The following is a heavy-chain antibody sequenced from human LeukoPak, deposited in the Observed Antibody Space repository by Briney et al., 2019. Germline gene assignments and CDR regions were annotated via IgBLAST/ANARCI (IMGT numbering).Heavy chain of an antibody. Sequence: GASVKVSCKASGYTFASYYMHWVRQAPGQGLEWMGWINPNSGGTNYAQKFQGRVTMTRDTSISTAYMELSRLRSDDTAVYYCARLLGEYSGSADFDYWGQGALVTVSS. CDR2: INPNSGGT. CDR3: ARLLGEYSGSADFDY. CDR1: GYTFASYY. V-gene: IGHV1-2*02. D-gene: IGHD1-26*01. J-gene: IGHJ4*02.